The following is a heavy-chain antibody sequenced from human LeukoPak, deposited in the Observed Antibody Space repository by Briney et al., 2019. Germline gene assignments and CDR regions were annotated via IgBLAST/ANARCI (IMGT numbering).Heavy chain of an antibody. CDR3: ARLDIYWYFDL. CDR2: INHSGST. CDR1: GGSFSGYY. V-gene: IGHV4-34*01. D-gene: IGHD2-15*01. Sequence: SETLSLTCAVYGGSFSGYYWCWIRQPPGKGLEWIGEINHSGSTNYNPSLKSRVTISVDTSKNQFSLKLSSVTAADTAVYYCARLDIYWYFDLWGRGTLVTVSS. J-gene: IGHJ2*01.